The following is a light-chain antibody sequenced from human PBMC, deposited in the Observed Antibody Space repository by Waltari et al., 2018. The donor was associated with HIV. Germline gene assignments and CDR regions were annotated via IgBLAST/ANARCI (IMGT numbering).Light chain of an antibody. CDR1: SSNLGSNY. Sequence: QSVLTQPPSASGTPGQRVTISCSGSSSNLGSNYVYWYQQLPGTAPKLLSYRNNQRPSGVPDRFSGSKSGTSASLAISGLRSEDEADYYCAAWDDSLSGLHWVFGGGTKLTVL. V-gene: IGLV1-47*01. CDR2: RNN. CDR3: AAWDDSLSGLHWV. J-gene: IGLJ3*02.